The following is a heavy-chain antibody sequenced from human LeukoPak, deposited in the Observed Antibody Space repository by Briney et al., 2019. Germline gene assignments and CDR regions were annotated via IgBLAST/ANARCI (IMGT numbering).Heavy chain of an antibody. J-gene: IGHJ3*02. D-gene: IGHD1-7*01. CDR2: IYTSGST. CDR3: ARGPPRTRNAFDI. Sequence: PSETLSLTCTVSGGSISSGSYYWSWIRQPAGKGLEWIGRIYTSGSTNYNPSLKSRVTISVDTSKNQFSLKLSSVTAADTAVYYCARGPPRTRNAFDIWGQGTMVTVSS. CDR1: GGSISSGSYY. V-gene: IGHV4-61*02.